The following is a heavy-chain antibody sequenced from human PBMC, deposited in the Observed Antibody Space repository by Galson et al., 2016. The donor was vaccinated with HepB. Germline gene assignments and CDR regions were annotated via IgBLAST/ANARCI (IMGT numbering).Heavy chain of an antibody. V-gene: IGHV3-23*01. CDR1: GFSFSSYA. Sequence: SLRLSCAASGFSFSSYAMSWVRQAPGKGLEWVSSISGSVGSTYYADSVKGRFTISRDNSKNTLHLRMNSLRAEDPAVYYCATLLWFGELVYPLDYWGQGTLVTVSS. J-gene: IGHJ4*02. CDR3: ATLLWFGELVYPLDY. CDR2: ISGSVGST. D-gene: IGHD3-10*01.